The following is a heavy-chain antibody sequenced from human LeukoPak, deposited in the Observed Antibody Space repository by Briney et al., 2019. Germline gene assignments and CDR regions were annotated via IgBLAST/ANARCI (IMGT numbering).Heavy chain of an antibody. CDR3: ARDWRYSNYVAANWFDP. Sequence: GGSPRLSCAASGFTFSSYWMHWVRQAPGKGLVWVSCINSDGSSTRYADSVKGRFTISRDNAKNTLYLQMNSLRAEDTAVYYCARDWRYSNYVAANWFDPWGQGTLVTVSS. J-gene: IGHJ5*02. CDR1: GFTFSSYW. CDR2: INSDGSST. D-gene: IGHD4-11*01. V-gene: IGHV3-74*01.